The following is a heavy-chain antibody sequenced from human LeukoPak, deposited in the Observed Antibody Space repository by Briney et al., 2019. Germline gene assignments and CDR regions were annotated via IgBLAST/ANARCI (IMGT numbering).Heavy chain of an antibody. D-gene: IGHD5/OR15-5a*01. CDR1: GHDFSDFY. V-gene: IGHV1-2*02. CDR2: INPHSRAT. Sequence: ASVKVSCKASGHDFSDFYFNWVRQGPGRGLEWVGWINPHSRATHYAQRFRGRVTMEASITTAYMELNSLTSDDTAIYYCVTTSVTHTRDPWGQGTLVTVSS. CDR3: VTTSVTHTRDP. J-gene: IGHJ5*02.